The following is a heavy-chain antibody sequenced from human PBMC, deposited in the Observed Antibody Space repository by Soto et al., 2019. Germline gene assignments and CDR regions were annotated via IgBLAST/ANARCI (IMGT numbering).Heavy chain of an antibody. Sequence: GASVKVSCKASGYTFTSYGISWVRQAPGQGLEWMGWISAYNGNTNYAQKLQGRVTMTTDTSTSTAYMELRSLRSDDTAVYYCAREYYDSSGYYFPLVYWGQGTLVTVSS. J-gene: IGHJ4*02. CDR2: ISAYNGNT. V-gene: IGHV1-18*01. D-gene: IGHD3-22*01. CDR3: AREYYDSSGYYFPLVY. CDR1: GYTFTSYG.